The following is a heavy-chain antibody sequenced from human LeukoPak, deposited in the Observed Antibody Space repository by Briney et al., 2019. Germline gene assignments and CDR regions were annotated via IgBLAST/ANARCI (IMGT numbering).Heavy chain of an antibody. CDR3: AKVLDNYGSGSYWGYFDY. J-gene: IGHJ4*02. Sequence: GGTLRLSCAASGFTFSSYGMSWVRQAPGKGLEWVSAISGSGGSTYYADSVKGRFTISRDNSKNTLYLQMNSLRAEDTAVYYCAKVLDNYGSGSYWGYFDYWGQGTLVTVSS. CDR1: GFTFSSYG. CDR2: ISGSGGST. V-gene: IGHV3-23*01. D-gene: IGHD3-10*01.